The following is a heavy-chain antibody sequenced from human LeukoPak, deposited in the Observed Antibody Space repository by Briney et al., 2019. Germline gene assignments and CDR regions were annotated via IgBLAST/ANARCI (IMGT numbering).Heavy chain of an antibody. CDR3: AREMETVTTGFDY. CDR1: GYTFTSYY. V-gene: IGHV1-46*01. D-gene: IGHD4-17*01. Sequence: GASVKVSCKASGYTFTSYYMHWVRQAPGQGLEWMGIINPSGGSTSYAQKFQGRVTMTRDMSTSTVYMELSSLRSDDTAVYYCAREMETVTTGFDYWGQGTLVTVSS. J-gene: IGHJ4*02. CDR2: INPSGGST.